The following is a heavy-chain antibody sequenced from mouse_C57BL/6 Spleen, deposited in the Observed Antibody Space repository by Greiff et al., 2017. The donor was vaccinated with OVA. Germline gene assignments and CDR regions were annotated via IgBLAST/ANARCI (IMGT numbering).Heavy chain of an antibody. CDR1: GFSLTSYG. Sequence: QVQLQQSGPGLVQPSQSLSITCTVSGFSLTSYGVHWDRQSPGKGLEWLGVIWRGGSTDYNAAFMSRLSITKDTSKSQVFFKMNSLQADDTAIYYCAKKMGGNYLYYAMDYWGQGTSVTVSS. CDR3: AKKMGGNYLYYAMDY. J-gene: IGHJ4*01. V-gene: IGHV2-5*01. D-gene: IGHD2-1*01. CDR2: IWRGGST.